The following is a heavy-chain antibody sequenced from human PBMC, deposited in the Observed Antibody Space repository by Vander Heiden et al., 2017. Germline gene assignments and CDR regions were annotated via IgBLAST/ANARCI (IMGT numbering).Heavy chain of an antibody. CDR2: IYHSGNT. CDR3: AGDDLLSGIAY. Sequence: VQLQESGPGLVKPSGTLSLTCAVSGVSISVNNWWSWVRQTPGKGLEWIGEIYHSGNTNYNQSLQSRVSISLDKSKNQFSLTLTSVTAADTAMYYCAGDDLLSGIAYWGQGTLVTVSS. D-gene: IGHD3-3*01. CDR1: GVSISVNNW. J-gene: IGHJ4*02. V-gene: IGHV4-4*02.